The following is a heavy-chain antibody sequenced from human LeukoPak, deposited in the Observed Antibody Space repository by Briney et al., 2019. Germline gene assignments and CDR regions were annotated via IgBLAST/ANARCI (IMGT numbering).Heavy chain of an antibody. J-gene: IGHJ6*03. D-gene: IGHD2-2*01. Sequence: GGSLRLSCAASGFTSSSYSMNWVRQTPGKGLEWVSSISSSSSYIYYADSVKGRFTISRDNAKNSLYLQMNSLRAEDTAVYYCAGVNIVVVPAAITDYYYYMDVWGKGTTVTVSS. CDR3: AGVNIVVVPAAITDYYYYMDV. CDR1: GFTSSSYS. V-gene: IGHV3-21*01. CDR2: ISSSSSYI.